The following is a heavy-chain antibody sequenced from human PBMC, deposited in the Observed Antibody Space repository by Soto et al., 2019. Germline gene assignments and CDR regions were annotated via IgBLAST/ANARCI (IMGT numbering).Heavy chain of an antibody. Sequence: QVQLQESGPGLVKPSQTLSLTCTVSGGSISSGGYYWSWIRHHPGKGLEWIGYIYYSGSTYYNPSLKIRVTISVDTSKNHFSLKLRSVTAADTAVYYCARGRYSSSSNWFDPWGQGTLVTVSS. V-gene: IGHV4-31*03. CDR3: ARGRYSSSSNWFDP. D-gene: IGHD6-6*01. CDR2: IYYSGST. J-gene: IGHJ5*02. CDR1: GGSISSGGYY.